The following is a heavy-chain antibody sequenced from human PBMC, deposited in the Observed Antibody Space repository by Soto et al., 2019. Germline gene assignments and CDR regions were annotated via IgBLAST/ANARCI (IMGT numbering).Heavy chain of an antibody. D-gene: IGHD6-19*01. J-gene: IGHJ4*02. CDR2: IIPIFGTA. CDR3: ARTRVRNGYSSGWYSVFDY. CDR1: GGTFSSYA. Sequence: ASVKVSCKASGGTFSSYAISWVRQAPGQGLEWMGGIIPIFGTANYAQKFQGRVTITADESTSTAYMELSSLRSEDTAVYYCARTRVRNGYSSGWYSVFDYWGQGTLVTVSS. V-gene: IGHV1-69*13.